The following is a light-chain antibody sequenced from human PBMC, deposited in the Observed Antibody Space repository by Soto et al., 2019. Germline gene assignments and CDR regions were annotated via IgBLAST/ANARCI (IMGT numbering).Light chain of an antibody. J-gene: IGLJ3*02. CDR2: YDS. CDR1: NIGSKS. CDR3: QVWDSSSDLWV. V-gene: IGLV3-21*04. Sequence: SYELTQPPSVSVAPGKTARITCGGKNIGSKSVHWYQQKPGQAPVLVIYYDSDRPSGIPERFSGSNSGNTATLTISRVEAGDEAAYYCQVWDSSSDLWVFGGGTKVTVL.